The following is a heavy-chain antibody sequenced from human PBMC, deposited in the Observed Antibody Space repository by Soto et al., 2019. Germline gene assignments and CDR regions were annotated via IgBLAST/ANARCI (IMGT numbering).Heavy chain of an antibody. Sequence: ASVKVSCKASGYPFTGVFLHWVRQAPGQGLEWMGWINPKRGDTKYEQKIQDRVTMTRDTSSNTAFMELTRLTSDDTAVYYCALIEMSIIVWGQGTLVTAPQ. CDR2: INPKRGDT. CDR1: GYPFTGVF. D-gene: IGHD2-21*01. J-gene: IGHJ4*02. CDR3: ALIEMSIIV. V-gene: IGHV1-2*02.